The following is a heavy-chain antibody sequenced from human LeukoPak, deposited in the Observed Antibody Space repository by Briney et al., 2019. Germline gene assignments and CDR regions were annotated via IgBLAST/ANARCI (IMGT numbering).Heavy chain of an antibody. J-gene: IGHJ6*04. Sequence: GGSLRLSCAASGFTFSSYEMNWVRQAPGKGLERVSYISSSGSTIYYADSVKGRFTISRDNAKNSLYLQMNSLRAEDTAVYYCARDISAFTATRYGMDVWGKGTTVTVSS. D-gene: IGHD4-11*01. V-gene: IGHV3-48*03. CDR2: ISSSGSTI. CDR1: GFTFSSYE. CDR3: ARDISAFTATRYGMDV.